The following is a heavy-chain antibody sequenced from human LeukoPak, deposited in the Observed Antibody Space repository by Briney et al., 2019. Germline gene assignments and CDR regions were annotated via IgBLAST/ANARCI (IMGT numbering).Heavy chain of an antibody. Sequence: ASVKVSCKVSGYTLTELSIYWVRQAPGKGLEWMGGFDPQDGETIYGQKFQGRVTMAEDTSRDTAYMERSSLRSEDTAVCYCATSSGGDWGQGTLVTVSS. V-gene: IGHV1-24*01. CDR1: GYTLTELS. J-gene: IGHJ4*02. CDR3: ATSSGGD. D-gene: IGHD2-21*01. CDR2: FDPQDGET.